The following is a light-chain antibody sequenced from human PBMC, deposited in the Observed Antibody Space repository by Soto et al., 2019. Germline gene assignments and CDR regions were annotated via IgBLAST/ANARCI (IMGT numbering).Light chain of an antibody. V-gene: IGLV2-23*02. CDR2: EVN. CDR3: CSYAGGSGYV. CDR1: SSDVGGFDL. Sequence: ALTQPASVSGSPGQSITISCTGTSSDVGGFDLVSWYQQYPGKAPKLMIYEVNKRPSGVSNRFSGSKSASTASLTISGLQADDEADYYCCSYAGGSGYVFGTGTKLTVL. J-gene: IGLJ1*01.